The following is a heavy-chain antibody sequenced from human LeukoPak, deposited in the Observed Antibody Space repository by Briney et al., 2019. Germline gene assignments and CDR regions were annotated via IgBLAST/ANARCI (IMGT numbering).Heavy chain of an antibody. CDR1: GASINPYY. CDR2: VYASGTT. V-gene: IGHV4-4*07. D-gene: IGHD2-15*01. Sequence: SETLSLTCTVSGASINPYYWSWIRQSAGGGLEWIGRVYASGTTNYNPSLSLNGRLTMSVDMSKNHFSLKLISVTAADTAVYYCARDQGYTYGQTHYFDFWGQGIQVTASS. CDR3: ARDQGYTYGQTHYFDF. J-gene: IGHJ4*02.